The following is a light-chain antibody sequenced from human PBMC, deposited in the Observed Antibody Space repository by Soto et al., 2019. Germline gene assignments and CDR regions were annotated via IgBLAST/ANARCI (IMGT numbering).Light chain of an antibody. CDR2: TAS. J-gene: IGKJ1*01. CDR1: QSISSS. CDR3: QQSYSSRP. V-gene: IGKV1-39*01. Sequence: DIQMTQSPSSLSASVGDRVTITCRASQSISSSLNWYQQKPGQAPQLPIYTASSLQSGVPSRFSGSGSGTYFTLTISSLHPEDLATYYWQQSYSSRPFGKGTKVDIK.